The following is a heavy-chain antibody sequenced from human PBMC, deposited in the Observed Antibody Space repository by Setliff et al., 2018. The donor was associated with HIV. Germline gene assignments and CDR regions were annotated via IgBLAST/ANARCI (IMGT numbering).Heavy chain of an antibody. D-gene: IGHD2-15*01. J-gene: IGHJ6*02. CDR2: IYNPGST. CDR1: GGSITNFY. Sequence: SETLSLTCNVSGGSITNFYWSWIRQPPGKGLEWIGYIYNPGSTNFNPSLQSRVSMSVDVPTNQFSLRLTSVTAADTAVYYCARDEGVVAATETYYYNGLDVWGQGTTVTVSS. V-gene: IGHV4-59*12. CDR3: ARDEGVVAATETYYYNGLDV.